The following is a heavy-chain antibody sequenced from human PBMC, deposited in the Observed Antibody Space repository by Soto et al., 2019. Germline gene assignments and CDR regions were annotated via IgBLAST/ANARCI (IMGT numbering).Heavy chain of an antibody. CDR3: ARDRQPVAVTTHYFDY. J-gene: IGHJ4*02. CDR2: ISAYNGNT. CDR1: GYTFTRYS. Sequence: SGKTACEAAGYTFTRYSIVGVRQAPGQGLEWMGWISAYNGNTNYAQKLQGRVTMTTDTSTSTAYMELRSLRSDDTAVYYCARDRQPVAVTTHYFDYWGQGTLVTVS. V-gene: IGHV1-18*01. D-gene: IGHD4-17*01.